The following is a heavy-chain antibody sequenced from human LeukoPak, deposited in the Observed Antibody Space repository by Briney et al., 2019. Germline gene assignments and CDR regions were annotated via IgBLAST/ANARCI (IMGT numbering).Heavy chain of an antibody. J-gene: IGHJ6*02. V-gene: IGHV3-21*01. CDR2: ISSSSSYI. Sequence: GGSLRLSCAASGFTFSSYSMNWVRQAPGKGLEWVSSISSSSSYIYYADSVKGRFTISRDNAKNSLYLQMDSLRAEDTAVYYCATNPVAYHYYGMDVWGQGTTVTVSS. CDR3: ATNPVAYHYYGMDV. CDR1: GFTFSSYS.